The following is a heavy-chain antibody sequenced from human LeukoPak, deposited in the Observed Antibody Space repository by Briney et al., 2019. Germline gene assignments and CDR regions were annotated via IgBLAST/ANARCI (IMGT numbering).Heavy chain of an antibody. Sequence: GGTLRLSCAASGFTFSSYWMSWVRQAPGKGLEWVANIKQDGSEKYYVDSVKGRFTISRDNAKNSLYLQMNSLRAEDTAVYYCARDKIVGATQFDYWGQGTLVTVSS. CDR3: ARDKIVGATQFDY. J-gene: IGHJ4*02. D-gene: IGHD1-26*01. CDR1: GFTFSSYW. V-gene: IGHV3-7*01. CDR2: IKQDGSEK.